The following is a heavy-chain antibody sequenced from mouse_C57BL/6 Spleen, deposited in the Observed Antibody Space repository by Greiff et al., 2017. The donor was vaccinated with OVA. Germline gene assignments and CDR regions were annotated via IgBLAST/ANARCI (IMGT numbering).Heavy chain of an antibody. CDR2: ISDGGSYT. V-gene: IGHV5-4*01. J-gene: IGHJ4*01. CDR3: ARDTSAYYSNYVGYAMDY. Sequence: DVKLVESGGGLVKPGGSLKLSCAASGFTFSSYAMSWVRQTPEKRLEWVATISDGGSYTYYPDNVKGRFTISRDNAKNNLYLQMSHLKSEDTAMYYCARDTSAYYSNYVGYAMDYWGQGTSVTVSS. CDR1: GFTFSSYA. D-gene: IGHD2-5*01.